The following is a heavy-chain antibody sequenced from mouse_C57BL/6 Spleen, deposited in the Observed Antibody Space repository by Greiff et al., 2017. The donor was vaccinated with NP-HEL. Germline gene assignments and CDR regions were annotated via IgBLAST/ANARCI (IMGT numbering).Heavy chain of an antibody. V-gene: IGHV5-4*01. Sequence: EVQRVESGGGLVKPGGSLKLSCAASGFTFSSYAMSWVRQTPEKRLEWVATISDGGSYTYYPDNVKGRFTISRDIAKNNLYLQMSHLKSEDTAMYYCARDGYYSHFDYWGQGTTLTVSS. CDR2: ISDGGSYT. D-gene: IGHD2-3*01. J-gene: IGHJ2*01. CDR3: ARDGYYSHFDY. CDR1: GFTFSSYA.